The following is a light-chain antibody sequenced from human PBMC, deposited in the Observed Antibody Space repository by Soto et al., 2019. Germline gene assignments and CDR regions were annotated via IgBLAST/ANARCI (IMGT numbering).Light chain of an antibody. CDR1: QSVGSK. CDR3: QQYGSSFAT. J-gene: IGKJ1*01. CDR2: GAS. Sequence: EIVLTQSPGTLSVSPGERATLSCRASQSVGSKLAWYRQAPGQAPRLLIYGASTRATDTPARFSGSGAGTDFTLTISNVEPVDFEVYYCQQYGSSFATFGQGTQVE. V-gene: IGKV3-20*01.